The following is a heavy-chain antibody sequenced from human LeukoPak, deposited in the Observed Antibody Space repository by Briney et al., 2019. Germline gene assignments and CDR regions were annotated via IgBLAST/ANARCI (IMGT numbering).Heavy chain of an antibody. CDR3: ARDSALYDSSGQTDY. CDR1: GGTFSSYA. J-gene: IGHJ4*02. D-gene: IGHD3-22*01. CDR2: IIPILGIA. V-gene: IGHV1-69*04. Sequence: ASVKVSCKASGGTFSSYAISWVRQAPGQGLEWMGRIIPILGIANYAQKFQGRVTITADKSTSTAYMELSSLRSEDTAVYYCARDSALYDSSGQTDYWGQGTLVTVSS.